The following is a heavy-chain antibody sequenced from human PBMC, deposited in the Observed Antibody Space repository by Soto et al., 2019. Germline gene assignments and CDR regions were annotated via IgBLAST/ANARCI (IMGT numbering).Heavy chain of an antibody. CDR2: IYPGDSDT. Sequence: PGESLKISCKGSGYSFTSYWIGWVRQMPGKGLEWMGIIYPGDSDTRYSPSFQGQVTISADKSISTAYLQWSSLKASDTAMYYCARHIGDVGYYGSGLDYYYYYYMDVWGKGTTVTVSS. CDR1: GYSFTSYW. V-gene: IGHV5-51*01. CDR3: ARHIGDVGYYGSGLDYYYYYYMDV. J-gene: IGHJ6*03. D-gene: IGHD3-10*01.